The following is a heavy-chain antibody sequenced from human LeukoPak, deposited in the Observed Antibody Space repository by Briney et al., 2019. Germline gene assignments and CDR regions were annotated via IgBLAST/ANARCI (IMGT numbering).Heavy chain of an antibody. CDR1: GFTFSNAW. J-gene: IGHJ4*02. CDR2: ISSSSSYI. D-gene: IGHD3-9*01. CDR3: ASDAPVYDILTGYYNTFDY. V-gene: IGHV3-21*01. Sequence: GGSLRLSCAASGFTFSNAWMSWVRQAPGEGLEWVSSISSSSSYIYYADSVKGRFTISRDNAKNSLYLQMNSLRAEDTAVYYCASDAPVYDILTGYYNTFDYWGQGTLVTVSS.